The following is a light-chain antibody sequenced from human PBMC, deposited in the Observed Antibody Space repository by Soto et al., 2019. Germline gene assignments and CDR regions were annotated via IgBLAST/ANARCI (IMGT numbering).Light chain of an antibody. J-gene: IGKJ5*01. CDR3: QQYGSSSIT. CDR2: GAS. Sequence: LTQSPSSLSASVGDRVTITCRASQGISSYLAWYQQKPGQAPRLLIYGASSRATGIPDRFSGSGSGTDFTLTISRLEPEDFAVYYCQQYGSSSITFGQGTRLEIK. CDR1: QGISSY. V-gene: IGKV3-20*01.